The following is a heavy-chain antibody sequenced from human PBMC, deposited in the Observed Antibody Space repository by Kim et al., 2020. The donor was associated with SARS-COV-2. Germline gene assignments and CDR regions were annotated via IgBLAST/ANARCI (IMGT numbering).Heavy chain of an antibody. CDR3: TRDTPGIVVVPAAIHSYYYYGMDV. V-gene: IGHV3-49*03. CDR2: IRSKAYGGTT. J-gene: IGHJ6*02. D-gene: IGHD2-2*02. Sequence: GGSLRLSCTASGFTFGDYAMSWFRQAPGKGLEWVGFIRSKAYGGTTEYAASVKGRFTISRDDSKSIAYLQMNSLKTEDTAVYYCTRDTPGIVVVPAAIHSYYYYGMDVWGQGTTVTVSS. CDR1: GFTFGDYA.